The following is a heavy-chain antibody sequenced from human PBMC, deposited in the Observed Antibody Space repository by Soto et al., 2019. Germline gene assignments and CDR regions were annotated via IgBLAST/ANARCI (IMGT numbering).Heavy chain of an antibody. D-gene: IGHD4-17*01. CDR2: ISAYNGNT. V-gene: IGHV1-18*01. J-gene: IGHJ6*02. CDR1: GYTFTSYG. CDR3: ARESATVTTTKGYYYGMDV. Sequence: ASVKVSCKASGYTFTSYGISWVRQAPGQGLEWMGWISAYNGNTNYAQKLQGRVTMTTDTSTSTAYMELRSLRSVDTAVYYCARESATVTTTKGYYYGMDVWGQGTTVTVSS.